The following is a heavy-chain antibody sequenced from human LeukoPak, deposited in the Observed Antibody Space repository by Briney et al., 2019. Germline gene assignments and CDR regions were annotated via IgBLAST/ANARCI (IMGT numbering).Heavy chain of an antibody. V-gene: IGHV3-30-3*01. J-gene: IGHJ4*02. CDR2: ISYDGSNK. Sequence: GGSLRLSCAASGFTFSNYVMHWVRQAPGKGLEWVAVISYDGSNKYYADSVKGRFTISRDNSKNTLYLQMNSLRAEDTAVYYCASAYYDTLTGYYHEFDYWGQGTLVTVSS. CDR3: ASAYYDTLTGYYHEFDY. D-gene: IGHD3-9*01. CDR1: GFTFSNYV.